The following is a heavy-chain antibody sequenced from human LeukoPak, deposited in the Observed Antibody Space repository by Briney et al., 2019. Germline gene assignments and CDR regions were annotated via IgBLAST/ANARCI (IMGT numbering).Heavy chain of an antibody. J-gene: IGHJ4*02. V-gene: IGHV4-34*12. CDR2: IFYSGST. CDR3: ARRVVVAANSADY. D-gene: IGHD2-15*01. Sequence: SETLSLTCAVYGGSFSGYYWGWVRQPPGKALEWIGNIFYSGSTYYSPSLKSRVTISLDTSKNQFSLKLSSVTAADTAVYYCARRVVVAANSADYWGQGTLVTVSS. CDR1: GGSFSGYY.